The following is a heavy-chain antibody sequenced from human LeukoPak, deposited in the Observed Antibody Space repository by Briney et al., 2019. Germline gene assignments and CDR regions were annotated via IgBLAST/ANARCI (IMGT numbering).Heavy chain of an antibody. J-gene: IGHJ4*02. CDR1: GFTFSSYD. CDR2: FGGSGTST. CDR3: AKGSSCDY. V-gene: IGHV3-23*01. Sequence: PSGGSLRLSCAASGFTFSSYDMTWVRQAPGKGLEWVSTFGGSGTSTYYADSVKGRFTISRDNSKNTLYLQMSGLRAEDTAVYYCAKGSSCDYWGQGTLVTVSS. D-gene: IGHD2-15*01.